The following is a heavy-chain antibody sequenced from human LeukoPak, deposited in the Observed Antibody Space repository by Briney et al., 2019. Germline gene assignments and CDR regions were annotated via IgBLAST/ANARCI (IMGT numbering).Heavy chain of an antibody. J-gene: IGHJ5*02. V-gene: IGHV3-21*01. D-gene: IGHD2-2*01. CDR1: GFTFSSYS. CDR3: ARDSQYCSSTSCPRGWFDP. CDR2: ISSSSSYI. Sequence: GGSLRLSCAASGFTFSSYSMYWVRQAPGKGLEWVSSISSSSSYIYYADSVKGRFTISRDNAKNSLYLQMNSLRAEDTAVYYCARDSQYCSSTSCPRGWFDPWGQGTLVTVSS.